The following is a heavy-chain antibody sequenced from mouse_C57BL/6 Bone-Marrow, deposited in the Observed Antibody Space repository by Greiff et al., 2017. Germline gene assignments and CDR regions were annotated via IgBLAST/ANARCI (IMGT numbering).Heavy chain of an antibody. V-gene: IGHV1-39*01. CDR1: GYSFTDYN. Sequence: VQLKESGPELVKPGASVKISCKASGYSFTDYNMNWVKQSNGKSLEWIGVINPNYGTTSYNQKFKGKATLTVDQSSSTAYMQLNSLTSEDSAVYYGAREGYDYDYWYFDVWGTGTTVTVSS. J-gene: IGHJ1*03. CDR3: AREGYDYDYWYFDV. D-gene: IGHD2-4*01. CDR2: INPNYGTT.